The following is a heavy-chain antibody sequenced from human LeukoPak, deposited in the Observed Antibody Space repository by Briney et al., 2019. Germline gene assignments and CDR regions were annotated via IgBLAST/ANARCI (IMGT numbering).Heavy chain of an antibody. CDR1: PGSISSGSYY. CDR3: ARDRVVVPAAMANNWFDP. CDR2: IYTSGST. D-gene: IGHD2-2*01. Sequence: PSETLSLTCTVSPGSISSGSYYWSWIRQPAGKGLEWIGRIYTSGSTNYNPSLKSRVTISVDTSKNQFSLKLSSVTAADTAVYYCARDRVVVPAAMANNWFDPWGQGTLVTVSS. V-gene: IGHV4-61*02. J-gene: IGHJ5*02.